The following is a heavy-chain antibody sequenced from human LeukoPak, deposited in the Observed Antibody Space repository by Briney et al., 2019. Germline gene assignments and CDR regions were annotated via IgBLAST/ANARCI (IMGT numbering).Heavy chain of an antibody. CDR3: ARDFGLDTAIVYGMDV. D-gene: IGHD5-18*01. V-gene: IGHV3-21*01. CDR2: ISSSSSYA. J-gene: IGHJ6*02. CDR1: GFTFTSYA. Sequence: GGSLRLSCAASGFTFTSYAMSWVRQAPGKGLEWVSSISSSSSYAYYADSVKGRFTISRDNAKNSLYLQMNSLRAEDTAVYYCARDFGLDTAIVYGMDVWGQGTTVTVSS.